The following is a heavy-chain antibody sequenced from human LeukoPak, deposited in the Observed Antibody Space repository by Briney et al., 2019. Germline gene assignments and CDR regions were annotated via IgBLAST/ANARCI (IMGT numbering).Heavy chain of an antibody. V-gene: IGHV4-59*01. CDR1: GGSISSYY. Sequence: SETLSLTCTVSGGSISSYYWSWIRQPPGKGLEWIGYIYYSGSTNYNPSLKSRVTISVDTSKNQFSLKLSSVTAADTAVYYCARAIRQWLGTLYYFDYWGQGTLVTVSS. D-gene: IGHD6-19*01. CDR2: IYYSGST. J-gene: IGHJ4*02. CDR3: ARAIRQWLGTLYYFDY.